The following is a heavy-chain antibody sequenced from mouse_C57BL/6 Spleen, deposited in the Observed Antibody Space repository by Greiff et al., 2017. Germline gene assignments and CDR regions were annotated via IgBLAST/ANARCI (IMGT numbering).Heavy chain of an antibody. V-gene: IGHV1-80*01. D-gene: IGHD1-1*01. CDR3: ARSGYYYVRPFDY. J-gene: IGHJ2*01. CDR2: IYPGDGDT. Sequence: VQLQQSGAELVKPGASVTISCKASGYAFSSYWMNWVKQRPGKGLEWIGQIYPGDGDTNYNGKFKGKATLNADKSSSTVYMLLSSLTSEDSAVYFGARSGYYYVRPFDYWGQGTTLTVSS. CDR1: GYAFSSYW.